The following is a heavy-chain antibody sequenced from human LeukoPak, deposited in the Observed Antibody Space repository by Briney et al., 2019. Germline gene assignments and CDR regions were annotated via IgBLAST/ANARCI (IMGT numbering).Heavy chain of an antibody. D-gene: IGHD5-18*01. V-gene: IGHV3-15*01. CDR1: GFTFSNAW. J-gene: IGHJ4*02. CDR2: IKSKKFGETT. CDR3: TASDTPGVDY. Sequence: PGGSLRLSCAASGFTFSNAWLSWVRQTPGKGLEWVGRIKSKKFGETTDYAAPVKGRFTISRDDSKNMLYLQMNSLKTEDTAVFYYTASDTPGVDYWGQGTLLTVSS.